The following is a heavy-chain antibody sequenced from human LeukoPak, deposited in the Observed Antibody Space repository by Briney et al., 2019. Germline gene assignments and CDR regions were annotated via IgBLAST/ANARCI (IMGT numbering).Heavy chain of an antibody. V-gene: IGHV1-46*04. J-gene: IGHJ4*02. CDR2: INPSGGRT. CDR1: GYTFTSYY. CDR3: ARENYYDSTGYKSDY. D-gene: IGHD3-22*01. Sequence: ASVKVSCKASGYTFTSYYMHWVRQAPGRGLYWVGMINPSGGRTAYAQKLQGRVTITRDMSTTTVYMELSSLRSEDTAVYYCARENYYDSTGYKSDYWGQGTLVTVSS.